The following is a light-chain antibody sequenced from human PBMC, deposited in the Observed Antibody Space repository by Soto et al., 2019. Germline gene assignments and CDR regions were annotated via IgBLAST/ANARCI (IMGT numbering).Light chain of an antibody. J-gene: IGLJ7*01. CDR3: CSYGGYDNLI. Sequence: QSALTQPPSASGSPGQSVTISCSGTSNDLGGFKYVSWYQPHPGTAPKLIIYEVTERPSGVPDRFSGSKSGNTASLTLSGSRAEAEAEYYCCSYGGYDNLIFGGGTQ. CDR1: SNDLGGFKY. CDR2: EVT. V-gene: IGLV2-8*01.